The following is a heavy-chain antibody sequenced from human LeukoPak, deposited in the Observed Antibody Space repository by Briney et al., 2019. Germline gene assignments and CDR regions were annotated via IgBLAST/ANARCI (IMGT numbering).Heavy chain of an antibody. Sequence: SETLSLTCTVSGGSISSYYWSWIRQPPGKGLEWIGYFYHSGSTNYNPSLKSRGTISGDTSKNQFSLKLRSVTAADTAVYYCARGGFHYGSGNFYGPLAYWGQGALVTVSS. CDR2: FYHSGST. D-gene: IGHD3-10*01. CDR3: ARGGFHYGSGNFYGPLAY. CDR1: GGSISSYY. J-gene: IGHJ4*02. V-gene: IGHV4-59*01.